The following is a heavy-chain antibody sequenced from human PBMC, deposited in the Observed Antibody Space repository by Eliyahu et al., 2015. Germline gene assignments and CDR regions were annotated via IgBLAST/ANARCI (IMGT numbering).Heavy chain of an antibody. CDR3: ARAIPGYDHVDV. Sequence: QLQLQESGPGLVKPSEILSLGCXVXGYSISSDYFWGWIRQVPGKGLDYIGTINHLGIAYYNPSLRSRVALSIDTASNQFFLKLSSVTAGDTAIYYCARAIPGYDHVDVWGRGTTVTVSX. CDR2: INHLGIA. D-gene: IGHD5-12*01. J-gene: IGHJ6*02. V-gene: IGHV4-38-2*01. CDR1: GYSISSDYF.